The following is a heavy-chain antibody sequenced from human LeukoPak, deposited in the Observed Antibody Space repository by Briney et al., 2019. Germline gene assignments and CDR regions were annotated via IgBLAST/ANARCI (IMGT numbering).Heavy chain of an antibody. CDR3: ARGFDSGYDFGY. J-gene: IGHJ4*02. Sequence: GRSLRLSCAASGFTFSTYGMHWVRRAPGKGLEWVAVIWYDGSNKYYADSVKGRFTISRDNSKNTLYLQMNSLRAEDTAVYYCARGFDSGYDFGYWGQGTLVTVSS. D-gene: IGHD5-12*01. V-gene: IGHV3-33*01. CDR2: IWYDGSNK. CDR1: GFTFSTYG.